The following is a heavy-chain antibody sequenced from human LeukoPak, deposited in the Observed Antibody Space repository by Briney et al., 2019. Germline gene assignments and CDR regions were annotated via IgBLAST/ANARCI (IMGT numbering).Heavy chain of an antibody. J-gene: IGHJ4*02. CDR2: INPNSGGT. Sequence: ASAKVSCKASGYTFTDYYMHWVRQAPGQGLEWMGWINPNSGGTNYAQKFQGRVTMTRDTSISTVFMELSRLRSDDTAVYYCARELGGSGSYLLRWGQGTLVTVSS. D-gene: IGHD3-10*01. CDR3: ARELGGSGSYLLR. V-gene: IGHV1-2*02. CDR1: GYTFTDYY.